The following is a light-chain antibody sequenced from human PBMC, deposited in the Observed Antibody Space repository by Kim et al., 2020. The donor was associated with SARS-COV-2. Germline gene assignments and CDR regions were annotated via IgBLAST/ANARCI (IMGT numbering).Light chain of an antibody. V-gene: IGLV2-14*04. J-gene: IGLJ7*01. CDR2: DVT. Sequence: GQSITLSCTGTSSDIGAYNYVSWYQQHPGKAPKLMIYDVTQRPSGVSNRFSGSKSANTASLTISGLQTEDEADYYCSSYTSSKTVLFGGGTQLTVL. CDR3: SSYTSSKTVL. CDR1: SSDIGAYNY.